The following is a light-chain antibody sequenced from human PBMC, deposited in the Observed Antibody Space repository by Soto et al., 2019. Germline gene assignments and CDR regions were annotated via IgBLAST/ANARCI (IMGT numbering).Light chain of an antibody. CDR2: AAS. Sequence: DIQMTQSPSSLSASVGDRVTITCRASQSISTYLNWYQQKAGKAPKVMIHAASSLQSGVPSRFSGSGSGTGFTLTISSLQPEDFGTYYCQQSYSTPFTFAPGTKVDIK. CDR3: QQSYSTPFT. J-gene: IGKJ3*01. V-gene: IGKV1-39*01. CDR1: QSISTY.